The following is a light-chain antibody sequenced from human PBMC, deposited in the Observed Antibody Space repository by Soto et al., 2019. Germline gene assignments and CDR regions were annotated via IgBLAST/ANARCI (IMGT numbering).Light chain of an antibody. CDR3: CSYADSSNYYV. Sequence: QSVLTQPASVSGSPGQSITISCTGTSSDVGNYNLVSWYQQHPGKAPKLMIYEGSKRPSGVSNRFSASKSGNTASLTISGLQAEDEADYYCCSYADSSNYYVFGPGTKVTVL. CDR2: EGS. V-gene: IGLV2-23*01. J-gene: IGLJ1*01. CDR1: SSDVGNYNL.